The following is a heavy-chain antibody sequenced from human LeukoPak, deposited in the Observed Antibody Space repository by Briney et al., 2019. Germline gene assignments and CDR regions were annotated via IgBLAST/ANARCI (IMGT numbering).Heavy chain of an antibody. J-gene: IGHJ4*02. D-gene: IGHD3-9*01. V-gene: IGHV1-18*01. CDR2: ISAYNGNT. CDR1: GGTFSSYA. CDR3: ARPNMYYDILTGYSYYFDY. Sequence: ASVKVSCKASGGTFSSYAISWVRQAPGQGLEWMGWISAYNGNTNYAQKLQGRVTMTTDTSTSTAYMELRSLRSDDTAVYYCARPNMYYDILTGYSYYFDYWGQGTLVTVSS.